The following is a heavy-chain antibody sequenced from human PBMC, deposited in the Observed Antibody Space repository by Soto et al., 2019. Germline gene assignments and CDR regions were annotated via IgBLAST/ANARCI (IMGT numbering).Heavy chain of an antibody. V-gene: IGHV3-48*02. Sequence: GSLRLSCAASGFTLSSYAMNWVRQAPGKGLEWVSYISSSSSNIQYAGSVKGRFTISRDNAKNSLYLQMNSLGDDDTAVYFCARDCSLGNRWCRWFDPWGQGTLVTVSS. J-gene: IGHJ5*02. CDR2: ISSSSSNI. CDR3: ARDCSLGNRWCRWFDP. CDR1: GFTLSSYA. D-gene: IGHD2-8*02.